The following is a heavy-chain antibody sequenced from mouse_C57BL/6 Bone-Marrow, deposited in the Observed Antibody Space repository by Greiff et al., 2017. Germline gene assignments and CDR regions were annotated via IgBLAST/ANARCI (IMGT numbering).Heavy chain of an antibody. CDR2: IYPGDGDT. CDR1: GYAFSSYW. CDR3: ARSLTGTGYFDV. J-gene: IGHJ1*03. V-gene: IGHV1-80*01. Sequence: QVQLQQSGAELVKPGASVKISCKASGYAFSSYWMNWVKQRPGKGLEWIGQIYPGDGDTNYNGKFKGKATLTADKSSSTAYMQLSSLTSEDSAVYFCARSLTGTGYFDVWGTGTTVTVSS. D-gene: IGHD4-1*01.